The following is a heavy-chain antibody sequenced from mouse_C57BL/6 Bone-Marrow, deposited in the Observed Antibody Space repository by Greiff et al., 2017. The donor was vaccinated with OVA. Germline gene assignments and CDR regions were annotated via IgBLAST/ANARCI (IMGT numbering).Heavy chain of an antibody. CDR1: GFTFSSYG. J-gene: IGHJ2*01. V-gene: IGHV5-6*01. CDR3: ARHCNYLDY. CDR2: ISSGGSYT. Sequence: EVQLVESGGDLVKPGGSLKLSCAASGFTFSSYGMSWVGQTPEKRLEWVGTISSGGSYTYYPDSVKGRFTISRDNAKNTLYLQISSLKSEDTAMYYCARHCNYLDYWGQGTTLTVSS.